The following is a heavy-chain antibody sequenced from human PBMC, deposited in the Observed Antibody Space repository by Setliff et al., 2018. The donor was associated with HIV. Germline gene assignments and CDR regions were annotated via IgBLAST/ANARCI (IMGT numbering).Heavy chain of an antibody. Sequence: LRLSCAGSGITFSSYWLSWVRQAPGKGLEWVATIKEDGSETYYVESVKGRFTISRGNAKNSLNLQMNSLRAEDTAVYYCASRGYNYGRRPVYFDRWGQGTLVTVSS. CDR1: GITFSSYW. V-gene: IGHV3-7*01. CDR3: ASRGYNYGRRPVYFDR. D-gene: IGHD5-18*01. J-gene: IGHJ4*02. CDR2: IKEDGSET.